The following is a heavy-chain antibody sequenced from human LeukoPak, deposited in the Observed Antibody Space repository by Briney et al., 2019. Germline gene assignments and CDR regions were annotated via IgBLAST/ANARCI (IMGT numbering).Heavy chain of an antibody. Sequence: PGRSLRLSCAASGFTFSSYGMHWVRQAPGKGLEWVAVISYDGSNKYYADSVKGRFTISRDNSKNTLCLQMNSLRAEDTAVYYCATHTVTQFDYWGQGTLVTVSS. D-gene: IGHD4-11*01. CDR3: ATHTVTQFDY. CDR2: ISYDGSNK. CDR1: GFTFSSYG. V-gene: IGHV3-30*03. J-gene: IGHJ4*02.